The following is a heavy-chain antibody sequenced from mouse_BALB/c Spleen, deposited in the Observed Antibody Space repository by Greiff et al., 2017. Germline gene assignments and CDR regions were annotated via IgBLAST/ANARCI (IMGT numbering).Heavy chain of an antibody. Sequence: EVQVVESGGGLVQPGGSLKLSCAASGFTFSSYTMSWVRQTPEKRLEWVAYISNGGGSTYYPDTVKGRFTISRDNAKNTLYLQMSSLKSEDTAMYYCARQGYYDYWGQGTTLTVSS. J-gene: IGHJ2*01. D-gene: IGHD2-3*01. CDR2: ISNGGGST. CDR1: GFTFSSYT. CDR3: ARQGYYDY. V-gene: IGHV5-12-2*01.